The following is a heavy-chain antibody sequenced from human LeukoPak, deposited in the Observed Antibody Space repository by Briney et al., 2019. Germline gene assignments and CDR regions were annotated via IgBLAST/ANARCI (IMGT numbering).Heavy chain of an antibody. CDR1: GFTFSSYW. CDR3: ATCSGGRCYSKGFDY. V-gene: IGHV3-74*01. CDR2: ISSGGSET. D-gene: IGHD2-15*01. J-gene: IGHJ4*02. Sequence: GGSLRLSCAASGFTFSSYWMHCVRQAPGKGRVWVSCISSGGSETRYADSVKGRFTISRDNARNTLYLEMNSLTAEDTAVYYCATCSGGRCYSKGFDYWGQGTLVTVSS.